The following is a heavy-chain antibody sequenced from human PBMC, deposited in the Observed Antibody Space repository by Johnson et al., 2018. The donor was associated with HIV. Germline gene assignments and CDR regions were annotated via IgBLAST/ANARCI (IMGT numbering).Heavy chain of an antibody. D-gene: IGHD4-17*01. CDR2: ISYDGSNK. CDR1: GFTFSSYA. Sequence: VQLVESGGGVVQPGRSLRLSCAASGFTFSSYAMHWVRQAPGKGLEWVAVISYDGSNKYYADSVKGRFTISRDNAKNSLYLQMNSLRAEDTAVYYCAREVAGDYGDSPGAFDIWGQGTMVTVSS. V-gene: IGHV3-30*04. J-gene: IGHJ3*02. CDR3: AREVAGDYGDSPGAFDI.